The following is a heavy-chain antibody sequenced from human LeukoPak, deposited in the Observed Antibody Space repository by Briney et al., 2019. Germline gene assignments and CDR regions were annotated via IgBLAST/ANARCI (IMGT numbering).Heavy chain of an antibody. CDR3: AKAVHVVRGAIDY. CDR1: GFTFSSYS. Sequence: GGSLRLSCAASGFTFSSYSMNWVRQAPGKGLEWVSAISGSGGSTYYADSVKGRFTISRDNSKNTLYLQMNSLRAEDTAVYYCAKAVHVVRGAIDYWGQGTLVTVSS. J-gene: IGHJ4*02. V-gene: IGHV3-23*01. D-gene: IGHD3-10*01. CDR2: ISGSGGST.